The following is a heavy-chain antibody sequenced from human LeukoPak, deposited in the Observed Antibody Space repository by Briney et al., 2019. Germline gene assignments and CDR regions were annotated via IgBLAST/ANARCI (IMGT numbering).Heavy chain of an antibody. Sequence: ETLSLTCAVYGGSFSGYYWSWIRQPPGKGLEWVSAISGSGGSTYYEDSVKGRFTISRDNSKNTLYLQMNSLRAEDTAVYYCAKDYGDYEGFDYWGQGTLVTVSS. V-gene: IGHV3-23*01. CDR1: GGSFSGYY. J-gene: IGHJ4*02. CDR3: AKDYGDYEGFDY. D-gene: IGHD4-17*01. CDR2: ISGSGGST.